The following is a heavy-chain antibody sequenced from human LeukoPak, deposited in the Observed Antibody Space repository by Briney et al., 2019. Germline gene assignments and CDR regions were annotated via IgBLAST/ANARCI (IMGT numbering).Heavy chain of an antibody. Sequence: GGSLRLSCAASGFTFSSYGMHWVRQAPGKGLEWVAVIWYDGSNKYYADSVKGRFTISRDNSKNTLYLQMSSLRAEDTAVYYCAREDGYYYYMDVWGKGTTVTVSS. V-gene: IGHV3-33*01. CDR1: GFTFSSYG. J-gene: IGHJ6*03. CDR2: IWYDGSNK. CDR3: AREDGYYYYMDV. D-gene: IGHD5-24*01.